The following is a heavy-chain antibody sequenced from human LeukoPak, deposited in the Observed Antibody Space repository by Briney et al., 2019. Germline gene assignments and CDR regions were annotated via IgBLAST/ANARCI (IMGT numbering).Heavy chain of an antibody. V-gene: IGHV4-59*01. CDR2: VYHTGTS. Sequence: PSETLSLTCTVSGASINDYYWTWIRQPPGKGLEWIGYVYHTGTSGYHPSLKSRVAMSLGTSKNQLSLKLSSVTAADTAVYFCTRVVNGGHFDYWGQGTLVTVSS. D-gene: IGHD2-8*01. CDR1: GASINDYY. CDR3: TRVVNGGHFDY. J-gene: IGHJ4*02.